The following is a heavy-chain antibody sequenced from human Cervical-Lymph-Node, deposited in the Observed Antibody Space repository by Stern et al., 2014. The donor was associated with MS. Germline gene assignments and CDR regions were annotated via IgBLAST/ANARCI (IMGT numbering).Heavy chain of an antibody. V-gene: IGHV1-18*01. Sequence: VQLLESGAEVKKPGASVKVSCKASGYTFTSYGISLVRQATGQGLERMGWITSYNVNTKYTQKLQGSVTVTTDISTSTAYMEQGRLRSDDTAVYYCARGLLGRENAFDIWGQGTMVTVSS. J-gene: IGHJ3*02. CDR3: ARGLLGRENAFDI. D-gene: IGHD2-15*01. CDR2: ITSYNVNT. CDR1: GYTFTSYG.